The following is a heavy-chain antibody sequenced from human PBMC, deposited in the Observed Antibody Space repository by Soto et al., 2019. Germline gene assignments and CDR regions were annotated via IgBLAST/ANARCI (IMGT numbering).Heavy chain of an antibody. V-gene: IGHV3-30*18. CDR1: GFTFSSCG. CDR2: LSYDGSDK. CDR3: ANLEAYYYCPGVDV. Sequence: QVQLVESGGGVVQPGRSVRLSCAVSGFTFSSCGMHWVRQAPGKGLEWVAVLSYDGSDKYYADSVKGRFTISRDNSKNTLYLQMNSLRVEDTAVYYCANLEAYYYCPGVDVWGQGTTVTVSS. J-gene: IGHJ6*02. D-gene: IGHD1-1*01.